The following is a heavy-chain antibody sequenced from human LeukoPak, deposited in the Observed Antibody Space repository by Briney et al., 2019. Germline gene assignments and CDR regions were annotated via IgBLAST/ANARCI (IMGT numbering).Heavy chain of an antibody. D-gene: IGHD3-22*01. CDR2: ISYDGSNK. J-gene: IGHJ4*02. CDR3: ARGRGRFYYYDSSGPDY. V-gene: IGHV3-30-3*01. CDR1: GFTFSSYA. Sequence: GRSLRLSCAASGFTFSSYAMHWVRQAPGKGLEWVAVISYDGSNKYYADSVKGRFTISRDNSKNTLYLQMNSLRAEDTAVYYCARGRGRFYYYDSSGPDYWGQGTLVTVSS.